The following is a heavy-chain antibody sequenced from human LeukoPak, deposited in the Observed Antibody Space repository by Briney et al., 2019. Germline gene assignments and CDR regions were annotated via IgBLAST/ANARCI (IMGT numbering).Heavy chain of an antibody. D-gene: IGHD2-15*01. CDR3: AKNGERGGYCSGGSWYPYYYYYMDV. Sequence: PRGSLRLSCAASGFTFSSYSMSWVRQAPGKGLEWVSAISSTGGTTYYADSVKGRFTISRDNSKNTLYLQMNSLRAEDTAIYFLAKNGERGGYCSGGSWYPYYYYYMDVWGKGTTVTISS. CDR1: GFTFSSYS. V-gene: IGHV3-23*01. J-gene: IGHJ6*03. CDR2: ISSTGGTT.